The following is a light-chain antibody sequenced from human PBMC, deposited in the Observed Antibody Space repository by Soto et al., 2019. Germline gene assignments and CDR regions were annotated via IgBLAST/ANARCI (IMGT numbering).Light chain of an antibody. CDR1: HNIERW. V-gene: IGKV1-5*01. CDR2: DAS. Sequence: QMTQSPSTLASFVVDRVTITCRASHNIERWMAWYQQKPGKAPSLLIFDASTLHSGVPSRFSGSGSGTEFTLTISSLQPDDFATYYCQQFANSWTFGQGTKGDIK. CDR3: QQFANSWT. J-gene: IGKJ1*01.